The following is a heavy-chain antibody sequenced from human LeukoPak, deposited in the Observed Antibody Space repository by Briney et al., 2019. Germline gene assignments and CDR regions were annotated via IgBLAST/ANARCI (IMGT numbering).Heavy chain of an antibody. CDR3: ARGAGDY. CDR1: GFTFSSYG. D-gene: IGHD6-13*01. J-gene: IGHJ4*02. V-gene: IGHV3-7*01. Sequence: GGSLRLSCAASGFTFSSYGMHWVRQAPGKGLEWVANIKEDGSEKYYVDSVKGRFTISRDNAKNSLYLQMNSLRAEDTAVYYCARGAGDYWGQGTLVTVSS. CDR2: IKEDGSEK.